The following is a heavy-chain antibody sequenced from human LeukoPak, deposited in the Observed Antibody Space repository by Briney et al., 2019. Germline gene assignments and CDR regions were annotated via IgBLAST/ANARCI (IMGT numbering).Heavy chain of an antibody. J-gene: IGHJ4*02. CDR1: GYTVRGSS. CDR2: VRSKADYYAT. D-gene: IGHD1-14*01. V-gene: IGHV3-73*01. Sequence: GGPLRLSCAASGYTVRGSSLHWVRQASGKGLEWVGRVRSKADYYATAYSASVQGRFTVSRDDSTNTAYLQMNSLKPEDTAIYYCAFFYRGSSPNWGQGSPVTGSS. CDR3: AFFYRGSSPN.